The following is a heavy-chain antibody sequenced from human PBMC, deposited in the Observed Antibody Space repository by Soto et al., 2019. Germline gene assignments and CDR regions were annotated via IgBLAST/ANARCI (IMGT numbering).Heavy chain of an antibody. CDR3: ARAINCSGGSCYSGSLGY. CDR1: GYTFTSYG. CDR2: ISAYNGNT. D-gene: IGHD2-15*01. V-gene: IGHV1-18*01. Sequence: GASVKVSCKASGYTFTSYGISWVRQAPGQGLEWMGWISAYNGNTNYAQKLQGRVTMTTDTSTSTAYMELSSLRSEDTAVYYCARAINCSGGSCYSGSLGYWGQGTLVTVSS. J-gene: IGHJ4*02.